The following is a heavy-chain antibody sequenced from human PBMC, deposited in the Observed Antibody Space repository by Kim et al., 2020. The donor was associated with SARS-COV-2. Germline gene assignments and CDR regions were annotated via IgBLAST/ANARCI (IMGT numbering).Heavy chain of an antibody. J-gene: IGHJ5*02. CDR3: ARGGIAARPRWFDP. V-gene: IGHV1-2*02. Sequence: AQKFQGRVTMTRDTSISTAYMELSRLRSDDTAVYYCARGGIAARPRWFDPWGQGTLVTVSS. D-gene: IGHD6-6*01.